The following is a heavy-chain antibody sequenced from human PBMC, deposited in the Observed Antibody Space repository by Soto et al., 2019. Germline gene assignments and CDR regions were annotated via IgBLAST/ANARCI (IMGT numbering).Heavy chain of an antibody. Sequence: QVQLQESGPGLVKPSGTLSLTCTVSGASITTRSDAWWSWVRQPPGKGLEWIGEIYHSGSTNYNPSLKSRVTMSVDKSKNQFSLRLSSVTAADTAVYHCAKMVGATLVDYWGLGTLVTVSS. CDR3: AKMVGATLVDY. CDR2: IYHSGST. CDR1: GASITTRSDAW. D-gene: IGHD1-26*01. J-gene: IGHJ4*02. V-gene: IGHV4-4*02.